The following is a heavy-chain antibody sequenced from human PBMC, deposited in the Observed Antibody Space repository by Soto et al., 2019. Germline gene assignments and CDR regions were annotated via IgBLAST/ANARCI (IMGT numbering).Heavy chain of an antibody. D-gene: IGHD3-3*01. J-gene: IGHJ6*02. Sequence: GGSLRLSCAASGFTFSSYGMHWVRQAPGKGLEWVAVIWYDGSNKYYADSVKGRFTISRDNSKNTLYLQMNSLRAEDTAVYYCAREKGDFWSGSLSYYYGMDVWGQGTTVTVSS. CDR3: AREKGDFWSGSLSYYYGMDV. V-gene: IGHV3-33*01. CDR1: GFTFSSYG. CDR2: IWYDGSNK.